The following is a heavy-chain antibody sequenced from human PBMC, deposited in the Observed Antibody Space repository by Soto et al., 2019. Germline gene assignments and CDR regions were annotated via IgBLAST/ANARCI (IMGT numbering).Heavy chain of an antibody. CDR3: AKDLGPHYYYYYGMDV. CDR1: GFTFSSYV. V-gene: IGHV3-23*01. Sequence: PAGSMRLSCAASGFTFSSYVMSWVCQAQGKGLEWVSAISGSGGSTYYADSVKGRFTISRDNSKNTLYLQMNSLRAEDTAVYYCAKDLGPHYYYYYGMDVWGQGTTVTVSS. CDR2: ISGSGGST. J-gene: IGHJ6*02.